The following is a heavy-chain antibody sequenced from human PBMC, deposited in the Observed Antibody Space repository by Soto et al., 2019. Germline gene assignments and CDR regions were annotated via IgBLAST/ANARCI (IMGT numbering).Heavy chain of an antibody. J-gene: IGHJ6*04. Sequence: PWESLKIFCKGSGYRFTSYCIGWARQMPVNGLEWMGIIFPGDSETKYSPSFQGQVTLSADKSISTAYLQWSSLGASDTAMYYCARRGHTSMYHYHGTDVWGKGTTVTVSS. D-gene: IGHD3-10*01. CDR3: ARRGHTSMYHYHGTDV. V-gene: IGHV5-51*01. CDR1: GYRFTSYC. CDR2: IFPGDSET.